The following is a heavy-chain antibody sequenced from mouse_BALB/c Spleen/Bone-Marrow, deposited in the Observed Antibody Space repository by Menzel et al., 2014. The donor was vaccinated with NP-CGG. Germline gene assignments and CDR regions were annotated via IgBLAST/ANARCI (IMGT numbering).Heavy chain of an antibody. CDR1: GFSLTSYG. CDR3: ARADWSYWYIDV. V-gene: IGHV2-9*02. Sequence: VKLVESGPGLVAPSQSLSITCTVSGFSLTSYGVHWVRQPPGKGLEWLGVIWAGGSTNYNSALMSRLSISKDNSKSQVFLKMNSLQTDDTAMYYRARADWSYWYIDVWGAGTTGTGSS. CDR2: IWAGGST. J-gene: IGHJ1*01. D-gene: IGHD4-1*01.